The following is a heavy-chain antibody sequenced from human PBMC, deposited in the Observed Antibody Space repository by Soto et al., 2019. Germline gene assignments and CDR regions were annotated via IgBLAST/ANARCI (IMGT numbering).Heavy chain of an antibody. Sequence: GESLKICCQGSGYSFTSYWISWVRQMPGKGLEWMGIIYPGDSDTRYSPSFQGQVTISADKSISTAYLQWSSLKASDTAMYYCARTSAAGKYYYGMDVWGQGTTVTVSS. CDR1: GYSFTSYW. D-gene: IGHD6-13*01. CDR3: ARTSAAGKYYYGMDV. J-gene: IGHJ6*02. CDR2: IYPGDSDT. V-gene: IGHV5-51*01.